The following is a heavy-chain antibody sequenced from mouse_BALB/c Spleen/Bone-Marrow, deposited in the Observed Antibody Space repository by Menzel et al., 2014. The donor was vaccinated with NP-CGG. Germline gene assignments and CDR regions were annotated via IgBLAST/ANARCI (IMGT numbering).Heavy chain of an antibody. V-gene: IGHV10-3*03. Sequence: EVMLVESGGGLVQPKGSLKLSCAASGFTFNTYAMNWVCQAPGKGLEWVARIRSKSNNYETYYADSVKDRFTISRDDSQSMLYLQMKNLKTEDTAKYYCVREAVPCAMDYWGQGTSVTVSS. J-gene: IGHJ4*01. CDR3: VREAVPCAMDY. D-gene: IGHD1-1*01. CDR2: IRSKSNNYET. CDR1: GFTFNTYA.